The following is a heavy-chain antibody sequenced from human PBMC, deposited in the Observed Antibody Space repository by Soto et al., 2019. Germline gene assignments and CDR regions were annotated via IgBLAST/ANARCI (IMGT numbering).Heavy chain of an antibody. J-gene: IGHJ5*02. Sequence: SETLSLTCTVSGGSISSYYWSWIRQPPGKGLEWIGYIYYSGSTNYNPSLKSRVTISVDTSKNQFSLKLSSVTAADTAVYYCARETNDNFWSGYSVNWFDPWGQGTLVTVSS. CDR3: ARETNDNFWSGYSVNWFDP. D-gene: IGHD3-3*01. CDR1: GGSISSYY. V-gene: IGHV4-59*01. CDR2: IYYSGST.